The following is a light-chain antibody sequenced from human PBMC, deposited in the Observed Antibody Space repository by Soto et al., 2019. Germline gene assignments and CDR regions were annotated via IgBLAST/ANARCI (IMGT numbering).Light chain of an antibody. J-gene: IGLJ2*01. CDR3: SSYATSSGVV. Sequence: QSALTQPASVSGSPGQSITISCTGTSSDVGGYNYVSWYQHHPGKAPKLMIYDVRIRPSGVSNRFAGSKSGNTASLTISGLQAEDEADYYCSSYATSSGVVFGGGTKLPVL. CDR1: SSDVGGYNY. V-gene: IGLV2-14*03. CDR2: DVR.